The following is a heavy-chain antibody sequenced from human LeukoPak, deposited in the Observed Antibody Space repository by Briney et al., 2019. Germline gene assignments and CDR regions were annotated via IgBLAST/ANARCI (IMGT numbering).Heavy chain of an antibody. J-gene: IGHJ4*02. CDR1: GATFSSYA. Sequence: SVKVSCKASGATFSSYAISWVRQAPGPGLEWMGRIIPILGIANYAQKFQGRVTITADKSTSTAYMELSSLRSEDTAVYYCARDRPRRGYSYSNIDYWGQGTLVTVSS. V-gene: IGHV1-69*04. D-gene: IGHD5-18*01. CDR3: ARDRPRRGYSYSNIDY. CDR2: IIPILGIA.